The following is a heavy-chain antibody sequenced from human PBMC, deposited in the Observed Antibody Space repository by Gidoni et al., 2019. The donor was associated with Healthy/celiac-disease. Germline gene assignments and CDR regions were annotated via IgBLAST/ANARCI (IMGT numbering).Heavy chain of an antibody. CDR1: GGTFISYT. J-gene: IGHJ4*02. V-gene: IGHV1-69*02. D-gene: IGHD2-15*01. CDR2: IIPILGIA. CDR3: ARVPGGQDPFYFDY. Sequence: QVQLVQSGAEGKKPGYSVKVSCKASGGTFISYTISWVRQAPGQGLEWMGRIIPILGIANYAQKFQGRVTITADKSTSTAYMELSSLRSEDTAVYYCARVPGGQDPFYFDYWGQGTLVTVSS.